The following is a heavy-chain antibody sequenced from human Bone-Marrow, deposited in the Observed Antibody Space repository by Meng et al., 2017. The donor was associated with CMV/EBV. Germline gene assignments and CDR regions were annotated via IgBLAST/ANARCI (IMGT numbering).Heavy chain of an antibody. CDR3: ARWSRGYSGYGAIID. J-gene: IGHJ4*02. Sequence: GESLKISCAASGFTFSSYAMHWVRQAPGKGLEWVAVISYDGSNKYYADSVKGRFTISRDNSKNTLIVQMNSLRAEDTALYYCARWSRGYSGYGAIIDWGQGTLVTVSS. CDR1: GFTFSSYA. V-gene: IGHV3-30-3*01. D-gene: IGHD5-12*01. CDR2: ISYDGSNK.